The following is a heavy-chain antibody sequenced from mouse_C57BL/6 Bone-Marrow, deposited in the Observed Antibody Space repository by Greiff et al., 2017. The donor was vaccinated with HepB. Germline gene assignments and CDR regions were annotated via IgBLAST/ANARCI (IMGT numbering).Heavy chain of an antibody. V-gene: IGHV5-9-1*02. CDR3: TRGGYYSNSYYAMDY. CDR1: GFTFSSYA. CDR2: ISSGGDYI. D-gene: IGHD2-5*01. Sequence: EVQRVESGEGLVKPGGSLKLSCAASGFTFSSYAMSWVRQTPEKRLEWVAYISSGGDYIYYADTVKGRFTISRDNARNTLYLQMSSLKSEDTAMYYCTRGGYYSNSYYAMDYWGQGTSVTVSS. J-gene: IGHJ4*01.